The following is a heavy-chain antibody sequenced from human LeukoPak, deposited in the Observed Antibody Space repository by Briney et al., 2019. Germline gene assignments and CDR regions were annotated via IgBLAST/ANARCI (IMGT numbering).Heavy chain of an antibody. J-gene: IGHJ3*02. CDR2: IYYSGST. V-gene: IGHV4-59*01. CDR1: DGSISSYY. Sequence: SETLSLTCTVSDGSISSYYWSWIRQSPGKVLEWIGYIYYSGSTNYNPSLKSRVTISVDTSKNQFSLKLSSVTAADTAVYYCARGYCRGTSCNRYTFDMWGQGTMVTVSS. D-gene: IGHD2-2*01. CDR3: ARGYCRGTSCNRYTFDM.